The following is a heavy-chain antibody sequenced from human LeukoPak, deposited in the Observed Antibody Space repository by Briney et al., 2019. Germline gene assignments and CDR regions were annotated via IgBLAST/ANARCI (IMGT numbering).Heavy chain of an antibody. J-gene: IGHJ4*02. D-gene: IGHD2-21*02. Sequence: ASVKVSCKASGYTFTSYAMHWVRQAPGQRLEWMGWINAGNGNTKYSQELQGRVTMTTDTSTSTAYMELRSLRSDDTAVYYCARRGDSRVFDYWGQGTLVTVSS. CDR3: ARRGDSRVFDY. CDR1: GYTFTSYA. CDR2: INAGNGNT. V-gene: IGHV1-3*01.